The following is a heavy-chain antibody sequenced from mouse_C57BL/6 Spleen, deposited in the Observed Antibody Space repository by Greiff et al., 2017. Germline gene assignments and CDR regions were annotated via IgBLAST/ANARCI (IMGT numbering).Heavy chain of an antibody. CDR1: GFSLSTFGMG. V-gene: IGHV8-8*01. J-gene: IGHJ3*01. D-gene: IGHD1-1*01. CDR3: ARMEDYYGSPFAY. Sequence: QVTLKVSGPGILQPSQTLSLTCSFSGFSLSTFGMGVGWIRQPSGKGLEWLAHIWWDDDKYYNPALKSRLTIFKDTSKHQVFLMIANVDTAGTATYYCARMEDYYGSPFAYWGQGTLVTVSA. CDR2: IWWDDDK.